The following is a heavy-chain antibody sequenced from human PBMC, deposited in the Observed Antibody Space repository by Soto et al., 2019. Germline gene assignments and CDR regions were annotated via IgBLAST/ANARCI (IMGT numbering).Heavy chain of an antibody. J-gene: IGHJ4*02. V-gene: IGHV1-18*01. CDR3: ARDPIGWELPTFDY. Sequence: ASVKVSCKASGYTFTSYGISWVRQAPGQGLEWMGWISAYNGNTNYAQKLQGRVTMTTDTSTSTAYMELRSLRSDDTAVYYCARDPIGWELPTFDYWGQGTLVTVSS. D-gene: IGHD1-26*01. CDR1: GYTFTSYG. CDR2: ISAYNGNT.